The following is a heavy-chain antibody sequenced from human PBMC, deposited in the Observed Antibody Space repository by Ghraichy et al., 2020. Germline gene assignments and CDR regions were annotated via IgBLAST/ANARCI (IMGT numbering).Heavy chain of an antibody. Sequence: GGSLRLSCAASGFTFSSYCMHWVRQAPGKGLEWVAVISYDGSNKYYADSVKGRFTISSDNSKNTLYLQMNSLGAEDTAVYYCAKDLRQFLLAFDYWGQGTLVTVSS. J-gene: IGHJ4*02. CDR2: ISYDGSNK. CDR3: AKDLRQFLLAFDY. CDR1: GFTFSSYC. D-gene: IGHD2-15*01. V-gene: IGHV3-30*18.